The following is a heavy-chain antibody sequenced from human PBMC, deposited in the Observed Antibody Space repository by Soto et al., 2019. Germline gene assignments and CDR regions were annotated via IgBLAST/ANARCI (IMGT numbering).Heavy chain of an antibody. V-gene: IGHV3-21*01. Sequence: EVQLVESGGGLVKPGGSLRLSCAASGFTFSSYSMNWVRQAPGKGLEWVSSISSSSSYIYYADSVKGRFTISRDNAKNSLYLQMNSLRAEDTAVYYCARGIAVAGTEWSSAFDIWGQGRMVTVSS. CDR2: ISSSSSYI. D-gene: IGHD6-19*01. J-gene: IGHJ3*02. CDR3: ARGIAVAGTEWSSAFDI. CDR1: GFTFSSYS.